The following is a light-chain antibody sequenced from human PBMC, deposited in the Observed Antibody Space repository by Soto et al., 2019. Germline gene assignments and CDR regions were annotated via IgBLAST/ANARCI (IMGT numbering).Light chain of an antibody. J-gene: IGLJ2*01. CDR1: SSDIGNYKY. CDR2: EVS. CDR3: CSYAGGNTFVV. V-gene: IGLV2-23*02. Sequence: QSALTQPASVSGSPGQSITISCTGTSSDIGNYKYVSWYQQHAGKVPKLLIYEVSNRTSGVSSRFSGSKSGNTASLTISGLQAEDEADYHCCSYAGGNTFVVLGGGTKLTVL.